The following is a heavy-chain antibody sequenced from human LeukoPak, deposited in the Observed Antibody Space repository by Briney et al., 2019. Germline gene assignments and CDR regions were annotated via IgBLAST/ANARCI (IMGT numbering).Heavy chain of an antibody. Sequence: GESLKISCKGSGYSFTSYWIGWVRQMPGKGLEWMGIIYPGDSDTRYSPSFQGQVTISADKSISTAYLQRSSLKASDTAMYYCARQARGYSYGYDYWGQGTLVTVSS. CDR3: ARQARGYSYGYDY. J-gene: IGHJ4*02. D-gene: IGHD5-18*01. CDR2: IYPGDSDT. V-gene: IGHV5-51*01. CDR1: GYSFTSYW.